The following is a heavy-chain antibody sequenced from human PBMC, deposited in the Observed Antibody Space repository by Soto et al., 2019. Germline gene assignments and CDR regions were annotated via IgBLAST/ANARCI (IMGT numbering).Heavy chain of an antibody. CDR2: ISYDGSNK. J-gene: IGHJ4*02. CDR3: AKGGRVRAPPAFSQYFDY. D-gene: IGHD3-16*01. Sequence: QVQLVESGGGVVQPGRSLRLSCAASGFTFSSYGMHWVRQAPGKGLEWVAVISYDGSNKYYADSVKGRFTISRDNSKNTLYLQMNSPRAEDTGVDYCAKGGRVRAPPAFSQYFDYWGQGTLVTVSS. V-gene: IGHV3-30*18. CDR1: GFTFSSYG.